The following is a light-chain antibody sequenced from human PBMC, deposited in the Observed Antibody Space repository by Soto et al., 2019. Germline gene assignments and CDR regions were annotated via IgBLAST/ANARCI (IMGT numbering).Light chain of an antibody. CDR3: QETISFPLS. J-gene: IGKJ4*01. Sequence: DIQMTQSPSAVSASVGDRVTITCRASQDISSWLAWYQQKPVEAPKVLIYAAFSLESGVPSRFSGTGSATDFTLTISSLQPEDVATSDCQETISFPLSFGGGTKVEI. CDR1: QDISSW. V-gene: IGKV1D-12*01. CDR2: AAF.